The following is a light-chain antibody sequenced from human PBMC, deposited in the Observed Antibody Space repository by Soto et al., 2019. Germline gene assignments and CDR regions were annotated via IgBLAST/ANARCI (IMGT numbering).Light chain of an antibody. CDR3: CSYAGSSTYVV. CDR2: EVS. Sequence: QSALTQPASVSGSPGQSITISCTGTSSDVGSYNLVSWYQQHPGKAPKFMIYEVSKRPSGVSNRFSGSKSGNTASLTISGLQAEDEADYYCCSYAGSSTYVVFGGGTQLTLL. J-gene: IGLJ2*01. CDR1: SSDVGSYNL. V-gene: IGLV2-23*02.